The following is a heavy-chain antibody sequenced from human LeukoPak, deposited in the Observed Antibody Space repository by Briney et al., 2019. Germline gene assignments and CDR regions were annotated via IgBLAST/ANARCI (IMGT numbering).Heavy chain of an antibody. D-gene: IGHD3-3*01. Sequence: PGGSLRLSCAASGFTFSSYSMNWVRQAPGKGLEWVSSISSSSSYIYYADSVKGRFTISRDNSKNTLFLQMNSLRVEDTAPYYCAKSVAIYFYYGLDVWGQGTTATVSS. CDR2: ISSSSSYI. J-gene: IGHJ6*02. CDR3: AKSVAIYFYYGLDV. V-gene: IGHV3-21*04. CDR1: GFTFSSYS.